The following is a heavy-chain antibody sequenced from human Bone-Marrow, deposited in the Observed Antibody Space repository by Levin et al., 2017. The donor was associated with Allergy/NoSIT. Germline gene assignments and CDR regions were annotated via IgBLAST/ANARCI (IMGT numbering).Heavy chain of an antibody. CDR2: ISGSGGST. CDR1: GFTFSSYA. Sequence: GGSLRLSCAASGFTFSSYAMSWVRQAPGKGLEWVSAISGSGGSTYYADSVKGRFTISRDNSKNTLYLQMNSLRAEDTAVYYCRLYDFWGFEAPSDDYFDYWGQGTLVTVSS. CDR3: RLYDFWGFEAPSDDYFDY. D-gene: IGHD3-3*01. V-gene: IGHV3-23*01. J-gene: IGHJ4*02.